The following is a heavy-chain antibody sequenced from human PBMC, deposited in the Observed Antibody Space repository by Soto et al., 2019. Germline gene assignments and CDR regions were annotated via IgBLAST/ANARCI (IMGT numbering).Heavy chain of an antibody. V-gene: IGHV3-48*01. J-gene: IGHJ4*02. CDR1: GFTLSISS. CDR2: IRRYTSVT. D-gene: IGHD3-22*01. Sequence: GGSLRLSCAASGFTLSISSMNWVRQAPGKGLEWVSYIRRYTSVTSYADSVKGRFTISRDNAKNSLYLQMNSLRVEDTAVYYCGRVADSGHYPAEYCGQRTLVTVSS. CDR3: GRVADSGHYPAEY.